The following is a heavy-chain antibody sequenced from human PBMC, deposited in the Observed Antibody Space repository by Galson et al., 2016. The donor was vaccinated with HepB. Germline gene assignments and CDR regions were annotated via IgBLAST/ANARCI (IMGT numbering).Heavy chain of an antibody. J-gene: IGHJ5*02. D-gene: IGHD3-22*01. V-gene: IGHV3-7*01. CDR3: ARAGDRSGYFQLRWFDP. CDR1: GFNFSSYW. Sequence: SLRLSCAASGFNFSSYWLTWFRQAPGQGLEWVANIKHDGSETWYVDSLRGRFTISRDNAKNSLYLQMNSLRVEDTAVYYCARAGDRSGYFQLRWFDPWGQGTLVTVSS. CDR2: IKHDGSET.